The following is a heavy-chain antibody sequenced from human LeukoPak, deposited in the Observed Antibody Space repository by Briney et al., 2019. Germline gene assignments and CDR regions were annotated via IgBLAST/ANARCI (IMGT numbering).Heavy chain of an antibody. CDR2: ISDSGGST. V-gene: IGHV3-23*01. D-gene: IGHD3-10*01. J-gene: IGHJ4*02. CDR1: GITLSNYG. Sequence: GGSLRLSCAVSGITLSNYGMSWVRQAPGKGLEWVAGISDSGGSTKYADSVKGRFTISRDNPKNTLFLQMNSLRAEDTAVYFCAKRGVVIRVVLVGCHKEAYYFESWGQGALVTVSS. CDR3: AKRGVVIRVVLVGCHKEAYYFES.